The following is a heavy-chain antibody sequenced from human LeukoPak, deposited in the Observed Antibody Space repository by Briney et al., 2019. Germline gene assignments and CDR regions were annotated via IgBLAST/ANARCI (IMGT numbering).Heavy chain of an antibody. D-gene: IGHD2-2*01. Sequence: GGSLRLSCAASGFPFQDSGLSWVRQAPGKGLEWISGINWNGDTTVYADSVKGRFTISRDNAKNSLYLQMNSLRADDTAFYYCARQTRGYVYYFDYWRQGTLVTVSS. J-gene: IGHJ4*02. V-gene: IGHV3-20*04. CDR3: ARQTRGYVYYFDY. CDR2: INWNGDTT. CDR1: GFPFQDSG.